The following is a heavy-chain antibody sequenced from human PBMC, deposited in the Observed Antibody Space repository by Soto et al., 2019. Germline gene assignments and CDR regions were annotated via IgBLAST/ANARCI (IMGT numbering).Heavy chain of an antibody. CDR1: GGSISSSSYF. J-gene: IGHJ5*02. CDR2: INYRGTT. V-gene: IGHV4-39*01. Sequence: QLQLQESGPGLVTPSETLSLTCTVSGGSISSSSYFWAWVRQSPAKGLEWIGSINYRGTTFYTAHRRSRDTISIDTSKNQFSLTLNSVTAADTALYYCARLVACNGGSCKFDPWGQGTLVTVSS. D-gene: IGHD2-15*01. CDR3: ARLVACNGGSCKFDP.